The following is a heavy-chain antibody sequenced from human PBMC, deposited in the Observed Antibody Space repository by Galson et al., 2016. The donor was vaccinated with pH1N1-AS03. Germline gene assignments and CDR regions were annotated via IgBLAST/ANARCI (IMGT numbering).Heavy chain of an antibody. V-gene: IGHV3-74*03. J-gene: IGHJ4*02. Sequence: SLRLSCAVSGFTLSAYWMYWVRQTPGKRPVWVSRISRDGSTREHADSVKGRFSVSRDNARNTLHLHMSNLRDDDTAVYYCVAYDWARPDFWGQGTLVTVSS. CDR2: ISRDGSTR. CDR1: GFTLSAYW. CDR3: VAYDWARPDF. D-gene: IGHD3-16*01.